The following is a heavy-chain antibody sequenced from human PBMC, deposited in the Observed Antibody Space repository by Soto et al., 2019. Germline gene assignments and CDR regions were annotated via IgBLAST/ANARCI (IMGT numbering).Heavy chain of an antibody. V-gene: IGHV3-21*01. Sequence: GGSLRLSCAASGFTFSSYSMNWVRQAPGKGLERVSSISSSSSYIYYADSVKGRFTISRDNAKNSLYLQMNSLRAEDTAVYYCARVILRAAAGYYYYYGMDVWGQGTTVTVSS. CDR1: GFTFSSYS. D-gene: IGHD6-13*01. J-gene: IGHJ6*02. CDR3: ARVILRAAAGYYYYYGMDV. CDR2: ISSSSSYI.